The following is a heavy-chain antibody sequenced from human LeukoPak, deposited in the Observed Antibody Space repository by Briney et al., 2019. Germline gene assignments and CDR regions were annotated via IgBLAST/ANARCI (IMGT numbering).Heavy chain of an antibody. J-gene: IGHJ4*02. D-gene: IGHD2-2*01. CDR3: AVYCSSTSCYHPDY. CDR2: IIPIFGTA. Sequence: SVKVSCRASGGTFSSYAISWVRQAPGQGLEWMGGIIPIFGTANYAQRFQGRVTITADESTSTAYMELSSLRSEDTAVYYCAVYCSSTSCYHPDYWGQGTLVTVSS. CDR1: GGTFSSYA. V-gene: IGHV1-69*13.